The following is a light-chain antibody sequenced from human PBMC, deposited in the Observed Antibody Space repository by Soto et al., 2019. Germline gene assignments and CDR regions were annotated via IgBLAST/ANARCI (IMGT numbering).Light chain of an antibody. V-gene: IGKV2-28*01. J-gene: IGKJ4*01. CDR3: LPAHQTLA. CDR1: QSLLHSNGYNY. Sequence: DIVMTQSPLSLPVTPGEPASISCRSSQSLLHSNGYNYLDWYLQKPGQSPQLLIYLGSNRASGVPARFRGGGRGADFTLKTRSEEVGEVGGYDRLPAHQTLAFGGGDKVVIK. CDR2: LGS.